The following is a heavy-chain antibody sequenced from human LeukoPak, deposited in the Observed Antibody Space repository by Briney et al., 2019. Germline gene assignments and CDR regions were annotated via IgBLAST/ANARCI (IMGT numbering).Heavy chain of an antibody. CDR3: ARDRELYYYYYMDV. CDR1: GYTFTSYG. V-gene: IGHV1-18*01. Sequence: ASVKVSCKASGYTFTSYGISWVRQAPGQGLEWMGWISAYNGNTNYAQKLQGRVTMTTDTSTSTAYMELRSLRSDDTAVYCCARDRELYYYYYMDVWGKGTTVTISS. D-gene: IGHD3-10*01. CDR2: ISAYNGNT. J-gene: IGHJ6*03.